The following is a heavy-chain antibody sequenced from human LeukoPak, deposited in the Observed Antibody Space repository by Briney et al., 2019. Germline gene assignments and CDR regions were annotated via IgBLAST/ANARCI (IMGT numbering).Heavy chain of an antibody. Sequence: AXVKVSCKASGYTFNSYDMNWVRQAPGQGLEWMGWMNPKSGNTDYAQKFQGRVTMTRNTSISTAYMELSSLRSEDTAVYYCASAPYSSSPGDYWGQGTLVTVSS. J-gene: IGHJ4*02. CDR2: MNPKSGNT. CDR3: ASAPYSSSPGDY. CDR1: GYTFNSYD. D-gene: IGHD6-13*01. V-gene: IGHV1-8*01.